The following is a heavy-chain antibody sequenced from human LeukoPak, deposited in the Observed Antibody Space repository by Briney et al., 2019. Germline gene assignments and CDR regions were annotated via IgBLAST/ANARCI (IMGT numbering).Heavy chain of an antibody. D-gene: IGHD3-22*01. J-gene: IGHJ4*02. V-gene: IGHV3-11*05. CDR1: GFTFSDYY. CDR2: ISSSSSYT. CDR3: ARDLGYDSSGVFGY. Sequence: GGSLRLSCAASGFTFSDYYMSWIRQAPGKGLEWVSYISSSSSYTNYADSVKGRFTISRDNAKNSLYLQMNSLRAEDTAVYYCARDLGYDSSGVFGYWGQGTLVTVSS.